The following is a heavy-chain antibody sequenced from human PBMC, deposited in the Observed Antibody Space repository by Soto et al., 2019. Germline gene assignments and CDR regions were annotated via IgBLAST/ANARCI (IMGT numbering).Heavy chain of an antibody. CDR1: GFTFSTYA. J-gene: IGHJ6*02. D-gene: IGHD6-6*01. V-gene: IGHV3-23*01. Sequence: PGGSLRLSCAASGFTFSTYAMNWVRQAPGEGLEWVSGISGSGDSTYYADSVKGRFTISRDNFKKTLYLHMNSLRAEDTAVYYCAREGIEYSSSSIVYYYYYYGMDVWGQGTTVTVSS. CDR2: ISGSGDST. CDR3: AREGIEYSSSSIVYYYYYYGMDV.